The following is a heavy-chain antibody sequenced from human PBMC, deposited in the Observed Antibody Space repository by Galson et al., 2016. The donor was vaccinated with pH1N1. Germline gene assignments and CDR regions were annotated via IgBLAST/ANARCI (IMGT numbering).Heavy chain of an antibody. CDR2: FDPEDGET. D-gene: IGHD6-13*01. CDR3: ATVLAAGYGMDV. CDR1: GYTLTELS. Sequence: SVKVSCKVSGYTLTELSMHWVRQAPGKGLEWMGGFDPEDGETIYAQKFQGRVTMTEATSTDTAYMELSSLRSEDTAVYYCATVLAAGYGMDVWGQGTTVTVSS. V-gene: IGHV1-24*01. J-gene: IGHJ6*02.